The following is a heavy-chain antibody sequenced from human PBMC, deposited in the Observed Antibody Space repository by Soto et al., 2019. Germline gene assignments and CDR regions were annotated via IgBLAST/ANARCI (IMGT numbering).Heavy chain of an antibody. CDR3: AKNPGYYYDSTGYHFDY. V-gene: IGHV3-23*01. D-gene: IGHD3-22*01. Sequence: GGSLRLSCAASEFTFSNYAMSWVRQAPGKGLEWVSATSYGGGTTYYADSVKGRFTISRDNSKNTLYLQMNSLRAEDTAVYYCAKNPGYYYDSTGYHFDYWGQGTLVTVSS. CDR1: EFTFSNYA. J-gene: IGHJ4*02. CDR2: TSYGGGTT.